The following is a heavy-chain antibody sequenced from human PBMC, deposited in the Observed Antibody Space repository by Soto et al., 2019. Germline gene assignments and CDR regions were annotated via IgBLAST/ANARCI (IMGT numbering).Heavy chain of an antibody. CDR1: GFTFTTYT. CDR3: ARDFVVVPAAIGDY. D-gene: IGHD2-2*01. V-gene: IGHV3-21*02. Sequence: EVQLVESGGALVKPGGSLRLSCAASGFTFTTYTMNWVRQAPGKGLEWVSSISGSSDNIYYADSVQGRFTISRDNAKTSLYLKMDSLRAEDTAVYYCARDFVVVPAAIGDYWGPGTLVTVSS. J-gene: IGHJ4*02. CDR2: ISGSSDNI.